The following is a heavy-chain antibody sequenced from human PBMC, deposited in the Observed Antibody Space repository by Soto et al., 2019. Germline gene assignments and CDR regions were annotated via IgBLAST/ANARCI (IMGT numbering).Heavy chain of an antibody. D-gene: IGHD2-15*01. CDR2: IKQDGSEK. V-gene: IGHV3-7*01. J-gene: IGHJ6*03. CDR3: AREISRLGYCSGGSCYDPPNYYYYMDV. CDR1: GFTFSSYW. Sequence: GGSLRLSCAASGFTFSSYWMSWVRQAPGKGLEWVANIKQDGSEKYYVDSVKGRFTISRDNAKNSLYLQMNSLRAEDTAVYYCAREISRLGYCSGGSCYDPPNYYYYMDVWGKGTTVTVSS.